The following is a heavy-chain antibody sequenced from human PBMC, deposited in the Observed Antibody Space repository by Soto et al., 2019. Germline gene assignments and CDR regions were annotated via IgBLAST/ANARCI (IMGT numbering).Heavy chain of an antibody. CDR1: GDSVSSNTAS. CDR3: AKGDNLGPKTGYAFDP. Sequence: SQTLSLTCAISGDSVSSNTASWNWIRQSPSRGLEWLGRTYFRSKWYNDYAVSVKSRIIINPDTSNNLFTLPLNSVTPEDTAVYFCAKGDNLGPKTGYAFDPWGQGIMVTVSS. D-gene: IGHD5-12*01. CDR2: TYFRSKWYN. J-gene: IGHJ5*02. V-gene: IGHV6-1*01.